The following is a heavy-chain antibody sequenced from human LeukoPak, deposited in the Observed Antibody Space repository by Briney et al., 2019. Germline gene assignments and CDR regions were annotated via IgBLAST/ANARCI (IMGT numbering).Heavy chain of an antibody. V-gene: IGHV3-48*02. D-gene: IGHD1-26*01. CDR2: MSDSSGSTI. J-gene: IGHJ2*01. Sequence: GGSLRLSCAASGFTFSHYSMNWVRQAPGKGLEWVSFMSDSSGSTIHYADSVKGRFTISRDNAKNSLYLQMNSLRDDDTAVYYCARDIGPHWYFDLWGRGTLVTVSS. CDR1: GFTFSHYS. CDR3: ARDIGPHWYFDL.